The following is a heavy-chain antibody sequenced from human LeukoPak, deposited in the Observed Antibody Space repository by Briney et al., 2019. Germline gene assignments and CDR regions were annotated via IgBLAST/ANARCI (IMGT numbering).Heavy chain of an antibody. CDR2: IRYDGSNK. J-gene: IGHJ6*03. V-gene: IGHV3-30*02. D-gene: IGHD3-3*01. CDR3: AREGIRDYDFWSGYYINYYYYYMDV. Sequence: GGSLRLSCAASGFTFSSYGMHWVRQAPGKGLEWVAFIRYDGSNKYYADSVKGRFTISRDNAKNSLYLQMNSLRAEDTAVYYCAREGIRDYDFWSGYYINYYYYYMDVWGKGTTVTVSS. CDR1: GFTFSSYG.